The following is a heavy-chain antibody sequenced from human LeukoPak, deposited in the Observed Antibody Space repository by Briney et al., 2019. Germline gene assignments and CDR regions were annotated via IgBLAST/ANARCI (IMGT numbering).Heavy chain of an antibody. Sequence: GASVKVSCKASGYTFTGHYMHWVRQAPGQGLEWMGRINPNSGGTNYALKFQGRVTMTRDTSISTAYMELSRLRSDDTAVYYCALSSNERFQGTVTKRGNGPKGAFDYWGQGTLSPSPQ. V-gene: IGHV1-2*06. CDR1: GYTFTGHY. J-gene: IGHJ4*02. CDR3: ALSSNERFQGTVTKRGNGPKGAFDY. D-gene: IGHD4-17*01. CDR2: INPNSGGT.